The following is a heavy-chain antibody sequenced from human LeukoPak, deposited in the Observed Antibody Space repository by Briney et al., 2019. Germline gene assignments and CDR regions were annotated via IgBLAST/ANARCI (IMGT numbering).Heavy chain of an antibody. D-gene: IGHD5-12*01. V-gene: IGHV4-39*07. CDR1: GGSISSSSYY. Sequence: SETLSLTCTVSGGSISSSSYYWGWIRQPPGKGLEWIGSIYYSGSTYYNPSLKSRVTISVDTSKNQFSLKLSSVTAADTAVYYCARSRGYSDPFDYWGQGTLVTVSS. CDR2: IYYSGST. J-gene: IGHJ4*02. CDR3: ARSRGYSDPFDY.